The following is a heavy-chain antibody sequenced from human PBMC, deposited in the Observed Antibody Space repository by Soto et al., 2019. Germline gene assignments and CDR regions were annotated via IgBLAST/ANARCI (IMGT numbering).Heavy chain of an antibody. Sequence: SETLSLTCTVSGGSISSGGYYWSWIRQHPGRGLEWIGYIYYSGSTYYNPSLKSRVTISVDTSKNQFSLKLSSVTAADTAVYYCARDRPYYDFWSGSLYYGMDVWGQGTTVTVSS. D-gene: IGHD3-3*01. V-gene: IGHV4-31*03. J-gene: IGHJ6*02. CDR1: GGSISSGGYY. CDR2: IYYSGST. CDR3: ARDRPYYDFWSGSLYYGMDV.